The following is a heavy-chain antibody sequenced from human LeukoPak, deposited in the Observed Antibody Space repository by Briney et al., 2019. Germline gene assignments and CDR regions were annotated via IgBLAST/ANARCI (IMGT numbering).Heavy chain of an antibody. J-gene: IGHJ4*01. CDR1: GASMIGYY. V-gene: IGHV4-59*01. D-gene: IGHD3-10*01. CDR3: ARMTYTSGDS. Sequence: SETLSLTCTVSGASMIGYYWSWIRQPPGKGLEWIGYIYDSGRSSCNSSLKSRVTISVDTSKNQFSLKLSSVTASDTAVYYCARMTYTSGDSWGHGTLVTVAT. CDR2: IYDSGRS.